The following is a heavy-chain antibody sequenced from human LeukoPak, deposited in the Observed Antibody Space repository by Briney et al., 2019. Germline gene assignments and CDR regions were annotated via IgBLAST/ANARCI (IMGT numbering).Heavy chain of an antibody. J-gene: IGHJ6*03. V-gene: IGHV4-39*01. CDR3: ARYCSGGSCVMDV. CDR2: IYYSGST. CDR1: GGSISSSSYY. D-gene: IGHD2-15*01. Sequence: SETLSLTCTVSGGSISSSSYYWGWIRQPPGKGLEWIGSIYYSGSTYYNPSLKSRVTISVDTSKNQFSLKLSSVTAADTAVYDCARYCSGGSCVMDVWGKGTTVTVSS.